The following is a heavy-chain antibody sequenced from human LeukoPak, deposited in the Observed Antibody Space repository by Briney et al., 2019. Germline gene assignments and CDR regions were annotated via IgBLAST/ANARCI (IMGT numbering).Heavy chain of an antibody. CDR3: AKAPLGYCSSTSCLGPFDP. J-gene: IGHJ5*02. CDR2: IIPIFGTA. Sequence: ASVKVSCKASGGTFSSYAISWVRQAPGQGLEWMGGIIPIFGTANYAQKFRGRVTITADESTSTAYMELSSLRSEDTAVYYCAKAPLGYCSSTSCLGPFDPWGQGTLVTVSS. CDR1: GGTFSSYA. V-gene: IGHV1-69*13. D-gene: IGHD2-2*01.